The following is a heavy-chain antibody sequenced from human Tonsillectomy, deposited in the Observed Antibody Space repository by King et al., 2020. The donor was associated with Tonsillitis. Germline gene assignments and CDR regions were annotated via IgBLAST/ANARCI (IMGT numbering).Heavy chain of an antibody. CDR1: GFTFSSFA. V-gene: IGHV3-23*04. D-gene: IGHD6-19*01. Sequence: VQLVESGGDLVQPGGSLRLSCAASGFTFSSFAMSWVRQAPGKGLEWVSTICGTGGDTYYAASVKGRFTISRDNSKNTLSLQMNSLGAEDTAVYYCAKDLPDGSGWYRDFFDYWGQGTLVTVSS. CDR2: ICGTGGDT. CDR3: AKDLPDGSGWYRDFFDY. J-gene: IGHJ4*02.